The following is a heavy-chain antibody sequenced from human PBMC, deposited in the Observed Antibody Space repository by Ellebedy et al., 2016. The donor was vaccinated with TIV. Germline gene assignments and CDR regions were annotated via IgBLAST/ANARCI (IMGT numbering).Heavy chain of an antibody. Sequence: MPSETLSLTCTVSGGSITSNSYYWGWIRQPPGKGLEWIGSIYYSGSTYYNPSLKSRVTVSVDTSKNQFSLNLNSVTAADTAVYYCARDPALPRGRFDTWGQGTLVTVSS. V-gene: IGHV4-39*07. CDR3: ARDPALPRGRFDT. CDR2: IYYSGST. J-gene: IGHJ5*02. CDR1: GGSITSNSYY.